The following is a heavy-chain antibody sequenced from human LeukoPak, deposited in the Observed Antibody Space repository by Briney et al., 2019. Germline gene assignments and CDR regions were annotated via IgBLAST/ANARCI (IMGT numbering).Heavy chain of an antibody. CDR2: ISSSSSYI. V-gene: IGHV3-21*01. CDR3: ARVEFQGYYDSSGYSNYYYYYYMDV. D-gene: IGHD3-22*01. Sequence: GGSLRLSCAASGFTFSSYSMNWVRQAPGKGLEWVSSISSSSSYIYYADSVKGRFTISRDNAKNSLYLQMNSLRAEDTAVYYCARVEFQGYYDSSGYSNYYYYYYMDVWGKGTTVTISS. CDR1: GFTFSSYS. J-gene: IGHJ6*03.